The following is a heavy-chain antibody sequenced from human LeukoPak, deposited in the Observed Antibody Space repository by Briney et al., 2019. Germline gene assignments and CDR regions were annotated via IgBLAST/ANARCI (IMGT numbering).Heavy chain of an antibody. Sequence: GGSLRLSCAASGFTFSSYWIHWVRQAPGKGLVWVSRINSDGSSTNYAYSVKGRFTISRDNAKNTLNLHMNSLRAEDTAVYYCAREGIAAAIEYWGQGTLVTVSS. CDR3: AREGIAAAIEY. J-gene: IGHJ4*02. CDR2: INSDGSST. CDR1: GFTFSSYW. D-gene: IGHD6-13*01. V-gene: IGHV3-74*01.